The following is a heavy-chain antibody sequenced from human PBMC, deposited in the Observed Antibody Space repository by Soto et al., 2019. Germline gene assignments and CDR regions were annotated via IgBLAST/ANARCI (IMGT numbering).Heavy chain of an antibody. CDR1: GFTFSSYA. V-gene: IGHV3-23*01. CDR3: ANKDLYYYYYYMDV. D-gene: IGHD2-15*01. Sequence: GGSLRLSCAASGFTFSSYAMSWVRQAPGKGLEWVSAISGSGGSTYYADSVKGRFTISRDNSKNTLYLQMNSLRAEDTAVYYCANKDLYYYYYYMDVWGKGTTVTVS. J-gene: IGHJ6*03. CDR2: ISGSGGST.